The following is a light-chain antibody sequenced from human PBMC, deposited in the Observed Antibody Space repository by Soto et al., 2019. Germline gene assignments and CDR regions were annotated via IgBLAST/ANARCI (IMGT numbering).Light chain of an antibody. V-gene: IGLV2-14*01. J-gene: IGLJ1*01. CDR2: DVS. Sequence: QSALTQPASVSGSPGQSITISCTGTTSDVGGYNYVSWYQQHPGKAPKFMIYDVSNRPSGVSNRFSGSKSGNTASLTISGLQAEDDADYCCSAYTTSNTRQIVFGTGTKLTVL. CDR1: TSDVGGYNY. CDR3: SAYTTSNTRQIV.